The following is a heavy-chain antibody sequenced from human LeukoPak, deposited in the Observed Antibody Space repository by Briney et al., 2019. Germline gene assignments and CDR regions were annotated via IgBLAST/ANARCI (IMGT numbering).Heavy chain of an antibody. CDR3: ARSEYTTSRLDF. J-gene: IGHJ4*02. CDR1: GFYFSNTW. CDR2: INSDGTTT. V-gene: IGHV3-74*01. D-gene: IGHD2-2*02. Sequence: GGSLRLSCTASGFYFSNTWMHWVRQAPGKGLVWVSRINSDGTTTNYADSVKGRFTISKDNAKNTLYLQMNSLRAEDTAVYYCARSEYTTSRLDFWGQGTLVTVSS.